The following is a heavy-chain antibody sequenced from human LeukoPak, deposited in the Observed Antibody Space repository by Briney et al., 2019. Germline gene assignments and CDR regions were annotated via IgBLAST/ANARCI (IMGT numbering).Heavy chain of an antibody. Sequence: GGSLRLSCAASGFTFSSYSMNWVRQAPGKGLEWVSYISSSSSTIYYADSVKGRFTISRDNAKNSLYLQMNSLRAEDTAVYYCARDLEYSSSWPYYFDYWGQGTLVTVSS. J-gene: IGHJ4*02. V-gene: IGHV3-48*01. CDR1: GFTFSSYS. CDR2: ISSSSSTI. CDR3: ARDLEYSSSWPYYFDY. D-gene: IGHD6-13*01.